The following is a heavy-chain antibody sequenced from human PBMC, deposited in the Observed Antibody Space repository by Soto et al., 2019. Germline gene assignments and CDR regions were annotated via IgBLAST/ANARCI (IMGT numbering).Heavy chain of an antibody. J-gene: IGHJ4*02. CDR3: AKGDCSGGSCYYDY. CDR2: ISDSGGST. V-gene: IGHV3-23*01. D-gene: IGHD2-15*01. CDR1: GFTFSSYA. Sequence: GGSLRLSCAASGFTFSSYAMSWVRQAPGKGLEWVSAISDSGGSTYYADSVKGRFTISRDNSKNTLYLQMNSLRAEDTAVYYCAKGDCSGGSCYYDYWGQGTLVTVSS.